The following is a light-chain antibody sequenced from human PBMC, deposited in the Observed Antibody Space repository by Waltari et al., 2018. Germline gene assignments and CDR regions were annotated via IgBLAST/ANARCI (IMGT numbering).Light chain of an antibody. V-gene: IGKV3-20*01. Sequence: EIVLTQSPGTLSLSPGERATLSCRASQSISSNYLAWYQQKSGQAPRLLIYGAFNRATGIPDRFSGSGSGTDFTLTISGLEPDDFATYYCQQYNSYSPYTFGQGTKLEIK. CDR1: QSISSNY. CDR2: GAF. J-gene: IGKJ2*01. CDR3: QQYNSYSPYT.